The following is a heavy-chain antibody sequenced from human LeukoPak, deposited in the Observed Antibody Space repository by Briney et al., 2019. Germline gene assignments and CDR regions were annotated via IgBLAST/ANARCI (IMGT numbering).Heavy chain of an antibody. CDR2: IYHSGST. V-gene: IGHV4-38-2*01. Sequence: PSETLSLTCAVSGYSISSGYYWGWIRPPPGKGLEWIGSIYHSGSTYYNPSLKSRVTISVDTSKTQFSLQLSSVTAADTAVYYCARRGYCSSTSCSYYYYYYMDVWGKGTTVTVSS. D-gene: IGHD2-2*01. CDR1: GYSISSGYY. CDR3: ARRGYCSSTSCSYYYYYYMDV. J-gene: IGHJ6*03.